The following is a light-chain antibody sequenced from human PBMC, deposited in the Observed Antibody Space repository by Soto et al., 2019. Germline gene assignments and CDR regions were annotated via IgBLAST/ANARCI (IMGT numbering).Light chain of an antibody. J-gene: IGKJ1*01. CDR3: QQYNNWPPWT. CDR2: GAS. Sequence: ETVLTQSPGTLSLSPGEIATLSYRASQNLSSNLAWYQQKPGQVPRLFIYGASIRATGVPARFSGSGSGTEFTLTISSLQSEDFAVYYCQQYNNWPPWTLGQGTKVDIK. V-gene: IGKV3-15*01. CDR1: QNLSSN.